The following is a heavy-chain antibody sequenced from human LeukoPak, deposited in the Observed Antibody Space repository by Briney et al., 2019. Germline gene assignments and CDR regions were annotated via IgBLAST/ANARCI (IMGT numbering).Heavy chain of an antibody. J-gene: IGHJ6*03. D-gene: IGHD3-10*01. V-gene: IGHV4-59*01. CDR3: ARVTYYYGSGSYYYYYYYMDV. Sequence: SETLSLTCPVSGGSISSYYWSWMRRPPGKGLEWIGYIYYSGSTNYNPSLKSRVTISVDTSKNQFSLKLSSVTAADTAVYYCARVTYYYGSGSYYYYYYYMDVWGKGTTVTVSS. CDR2: IYYSGST. CDR1: GGSISSYY.